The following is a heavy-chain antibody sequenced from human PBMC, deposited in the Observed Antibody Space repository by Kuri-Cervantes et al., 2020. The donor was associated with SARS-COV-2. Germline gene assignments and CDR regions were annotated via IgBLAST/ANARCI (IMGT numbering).Heavy chain of an antibody. J-gene: IGHJ4*02. CDR2: INSDGSST. D-gene: IGHD2-21*02. Sequence: GESLKISCAASGFTFSSYWMHWVRQAPGKGLVWVSRINSDGSSTTYADSVKSRFTISRANSKNTLYLQMNSLRAEDAAVYYCSISAYCGGDCYSDYWGQGTLVTVSS. CDR3: SISAYCGGDCYSDY. CDR1: GFTFSSYW. V-gene: IGHV3-74*01.